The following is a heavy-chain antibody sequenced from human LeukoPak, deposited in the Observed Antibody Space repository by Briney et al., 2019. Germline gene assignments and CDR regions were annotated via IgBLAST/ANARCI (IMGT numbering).Heavy chain of an antibody. CDR2: ISAYNGNT. Sequence: ASVKVSCKASGYTFTSYGISWVRQAPGQGLEWMGWISAYNGNTNYAQKLQGRVTMTTDTSTSTAYMELRSLRSDDTAVYYCARSGRFLEWLLYRDYYMDVWGKGTTVTVSS. J-gene: IGHJ6*03. D-gene: IGHD3-3*01. V-gene: IGHV1-18*01. CDR3: ARSGRFLEWLLYRDYYMDV. CDR1: GYTFTSYG.